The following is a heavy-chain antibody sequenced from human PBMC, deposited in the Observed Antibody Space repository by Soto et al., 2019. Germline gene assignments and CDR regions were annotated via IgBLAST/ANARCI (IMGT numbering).Heavy chain of an antibody. CDR1: GYTFTSYY. D-gene: IGHD3-16*01. CDR2: INPSGGST. J-gene: IGHJ6*02. CDR3: AFLGDGATYYYYGMDV. Sequence: QVQLVQSGAEVKKPGASVKVSCKASGYTFTSYYMHWVRQAPGQGLEWMGIINPSGGSTSYAQKFQGRVTMTRDTSTSTVYMELSSLRSEDTAVYYCAFLGDGATYYYYGMDVWGQGTTVTVSS. V-gene: IGHV1-46*01.